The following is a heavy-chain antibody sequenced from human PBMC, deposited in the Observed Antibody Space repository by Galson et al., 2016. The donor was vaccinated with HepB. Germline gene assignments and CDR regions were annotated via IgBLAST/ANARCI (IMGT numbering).Heavy chain of an antibody. Sequence: SLRLSCAASGFIFSDYGMHWVRQAPGKGLEWVAVISHDGSEVKYADSVKGRFTISRDNSKNTLDVQMNSLRAEDTALYFCAKDASNFDISTGYPPSFDYWGQGTLVTVSS. V-gene: IGHV3-30*18. CDR1: GFIFSDYG. D-gene: IGHD3-9*01. J-gene: IGHJ4*02. CDR3: AKDASNFDISTGYPPSFDY. CDR2: ISHDGSEV.